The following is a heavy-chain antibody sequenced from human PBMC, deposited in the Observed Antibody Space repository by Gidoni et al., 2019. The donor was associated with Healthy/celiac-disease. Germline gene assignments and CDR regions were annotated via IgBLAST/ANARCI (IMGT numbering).Heavy chain of an antibody. CDR2: ISYDGSNK. V-gene: IGHV3-30*18. CDR3: AKDSADYGGYYYYYGMDV. D-gene: IGHD4-17*01. J-gene: IGHJ6*02. Sequence: VQLVESGGGVVEPGRSLRLAWAASGFTFSSYGLHWVRQAPGKGLEWVAVISYDGSNKYYADSVKGRFTISRDNSKNTLYLQMNSLRAEDTAVYYCAKDSADYGGYYYYYGMDVWGQGTTVTVSS. CDR1: GFTFSSYG.